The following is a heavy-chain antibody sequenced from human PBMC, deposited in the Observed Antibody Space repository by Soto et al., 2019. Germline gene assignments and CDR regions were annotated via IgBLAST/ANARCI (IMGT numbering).Heavy chain of an antibody. CDR3: ARDLVRGDSRGYPERENWFDP. J-gene: IGHJ5*02. CDR1: GGSISTYY. V-gene: IGHV4-59*12. CDR2: IYYRGST. D-gene: IGHD3-22*01. Sequence: PSETLSLTCTVSGGSISTYYWGWIRQPPGKGLEWIAYIYYRGSTNYNPSFRSRVTISVDTSKNQFSLKLSSVTAADTAVYYCARDLVRGDSRGYPERENWFDPWGQGTLVTVSS.